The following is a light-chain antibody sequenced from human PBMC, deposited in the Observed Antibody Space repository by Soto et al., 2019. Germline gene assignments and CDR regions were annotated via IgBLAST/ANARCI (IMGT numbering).Light chain of an antibody. CDR1: QSVRSN. CDR2: GAS. V-gene: IGKV3-15*01. Sequence: EIVMTQSPATLSVSPGERATLSCRASQSVRSNLAWYQQKPGQAPRLLIYGASTRATGIPARFSGSGSGTEFTLTISSLQSEDFAVYSCQQYNNWPPSFGQGTRLEIK. J-gene: IGKJ5*01. CDR3: QQYNNWPPS.